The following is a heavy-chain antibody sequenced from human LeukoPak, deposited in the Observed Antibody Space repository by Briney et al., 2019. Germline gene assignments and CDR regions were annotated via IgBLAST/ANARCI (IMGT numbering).Heavy chain of an antibody. D-gene: IGHD6-19*01. CDR2: ISYDGSNK. V-gene: IGHV3-30*04. CDR1: GFSFSSYA. Sequence: GWSLRLSCAASGFSFSSYAIHGVRQAPAKGLEGVAVISYDGSNKYYEDSVKGRFTISRDNSKNTLYLQMNSLRAEDTAVYYCARDPTAGSGWFGRGYFAYWGQRTLLTASS. CDR3: ARDPTAGSGWFGRGYFAY. J-gene: IGHJ4*02.